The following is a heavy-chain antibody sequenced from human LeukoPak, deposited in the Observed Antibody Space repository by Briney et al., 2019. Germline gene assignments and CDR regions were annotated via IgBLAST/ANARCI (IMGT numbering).Heavy chain of an antibody. V-gene: IGHV5-51*01. Sequence: KDGESLKISCKGSGYSFTSYWIGWVRQMPGKGLEWMGIIYPGDSDTRYSPSFQGQVTISADKSISTAYLQWSSLKASDTAMYYCVRCGPHSSTWHDGFEIWGQGTMVTVSS. CDR3: VRCGPHSSTWHDGFEI. J-gene: IGHJ3*02. CDR2: IYPGDSDT. CDR1: GYSFTSYW. D-gene: IGHD2-2*01.